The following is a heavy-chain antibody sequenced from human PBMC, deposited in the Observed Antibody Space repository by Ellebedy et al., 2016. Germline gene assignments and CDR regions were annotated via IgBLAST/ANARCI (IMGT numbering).Heavy chain of an antibody. CDR2: INHSGNT. J-gene: IGHJ4*02. Sequence: SETLSLXXAFYGVPFSNYYWTWIRQSPGEGLEWIGEINHSGNTNYNPSLRSRVTISIDMSKNQFSLKLTSVTAADTAVYYCARAWGDNGDPSIDYWGQGALVTVSS. CDR3: ARAWGDNGDPSIDY. D-gene: IGHD4-17*01. V-gene: IGHV4-34*01. CDR1: GVPFSNYY.